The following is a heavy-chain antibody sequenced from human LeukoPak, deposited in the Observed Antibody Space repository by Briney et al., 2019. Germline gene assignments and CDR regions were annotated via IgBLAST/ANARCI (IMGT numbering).Heavy chain of an antibody. Sequence: GRSLRLSCAASGISFGTYGMHWVRQTPGKGLEWVAFIWYDGTNRKYSDAVKGRFTISRDNSRNTLYLEMTSLRAEDSAVYYCARDIPFSRLDYWGQGTQVTVSS. CDR1: GISFGTYG. CDR3: ARDIPFSRLDY. D-gene: IGHD2/OR15-2a*01. V-gene: IGHV3-33*01. J-gene: IGHJ4*02. CDR2: IWYDGTNR.